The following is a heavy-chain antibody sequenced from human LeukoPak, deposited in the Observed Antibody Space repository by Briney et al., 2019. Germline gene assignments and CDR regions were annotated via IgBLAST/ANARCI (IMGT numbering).Heavy chain of an antibody. J-gene: IGHJ4*02. CDR1: GGSISSSSYY. V-gene: IGHV4-39*01. CDR3: ARRFRGGYFDY. CDR2: IYYSGST. D-gene: IGHD4-23*01. Sequence: KTSETLSLTCTVSGGSISSSSYYWGWIRQPPGKGLEWIGCIYYSGSTYYNPSLKSRVTISVDTSKNQFSLKLSSVTAADTAVYYCARRFRGGYFDYWGQGTLVTVSS.